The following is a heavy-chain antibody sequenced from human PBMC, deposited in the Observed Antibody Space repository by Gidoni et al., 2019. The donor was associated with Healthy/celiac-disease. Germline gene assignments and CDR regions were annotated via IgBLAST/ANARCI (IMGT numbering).Heavy chain of an antibody. CDR1: GFTFDDYT. CDR2: ISWDGGST. Sequence: EVQLVESVGVVVQPEVSLRLSCAASGFTFDDYTMHWVRQAPGKGLEWVSLISWDGGSTLYSDSVKGRFTISRDNSKNSLYLQMNSLRTEDTAFYYCAKTRSERATFGMDVWGQGTTVTVSS. J-gene: IGHJ6*02. D-gene: IGHD1-26*01. V-gene: IGHV3-43*01. CDR3: AKTRSERATFGMDV.